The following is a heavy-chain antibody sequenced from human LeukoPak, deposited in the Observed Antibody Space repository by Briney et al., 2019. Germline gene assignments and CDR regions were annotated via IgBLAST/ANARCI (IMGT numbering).Heavy chain of an antibody. J-gene: IGHJ6*04. CDR1: GFTFSSYE. Sequence: GGSLRLSCAASGFTFSSYEMNWVRQAPGKGLEWVSYISSSGSTIYYADSVKGRFTISRDNAKNSLYLQMNSLRAEDTAVYYCARSAYYYGMDVCGKGTTVTVSS. V-gene: IGHV3-48*03. CDR3: ARSAYYYGMDV. CDR2: ISSSGSTI.